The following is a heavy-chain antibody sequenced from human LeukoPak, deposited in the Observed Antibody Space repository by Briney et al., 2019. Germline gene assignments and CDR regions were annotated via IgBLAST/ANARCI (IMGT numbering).Heavy chain of an antibody. CDR1: GFSVSNNY. Sequence: HPGRSLRLSCVVSGFSVSNNYIIWVRQAPGNGLERVSVIYGDGRTSHSASVRGRFTISRDNSKNIVSLQMNNLRAEDTAVYYCARGRGLGVVSPYFDYWGRGTLVTVSS. D-gene: IGHD3-3*01. V-gene: IGHV3-53*01. CDR3: ARGRGLGVVSPYFDY. J-gene: IGHJ4*02. CDR2: IYGDGRT.